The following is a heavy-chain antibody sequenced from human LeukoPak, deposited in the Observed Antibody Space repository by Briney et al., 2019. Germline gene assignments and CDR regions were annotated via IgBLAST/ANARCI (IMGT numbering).Heavy chain of an antibody. CDR3: AKVGGGILQVVYGMDV. J-gene: IGHJ6*02. CDR1: GFTFSSYA. V-gene: IGHV3-23*01. CDR2: ISGSGGST. D-gene: IGHD2-15*01. Sequence: PGGSLRLSCAASGFTFSSYAMSWVRQAPGKGLEWVSAISGSGGSTYYADSAKGRFTISRDNSKNTLYLQMNSLRAEDTAVYYCAKVGGGILQVVYGMDVWGQGTTVTVSS.